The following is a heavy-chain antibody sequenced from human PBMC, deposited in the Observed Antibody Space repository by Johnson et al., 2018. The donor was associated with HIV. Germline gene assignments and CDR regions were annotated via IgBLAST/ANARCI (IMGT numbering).Heavy chain of an antibody. CDR3: AKVGAMVVTPRGEVFDI. J-gene: IGHJ3*02. V-gene: IGHV3-74*02. CDR2: INWNGGST. CDR1: GFTFSTNW. Sequence: VQLVESGGDLVQPGGSLRLSCVGSGFTFSTNWMHWVRQAPGQGLEWVSGINWNGGSTGYADSVKDRFTIARDNAKNSLYLQMNILRAEDTSVYYCAKVGAMVVTPRGEVFDIWGQGTMVTVSS. D-gene: IGHD4-23*01.